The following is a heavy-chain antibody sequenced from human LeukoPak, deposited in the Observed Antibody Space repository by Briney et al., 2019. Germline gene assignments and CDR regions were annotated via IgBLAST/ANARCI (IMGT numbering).Heavy chain of an antibody. CDR2: ISSNGGST. J-gene: IGHJ4*02. CDR1: GFTFSSYA. CDR3: VKGYCSSISCYGDY. V-gene: IGHV3-64D*09. D-gene: IGHD2-2*01. Sequence: GGSLSLSCTASGFTFSSYAMHWVRQPPGKGLEYVSAISSNGGSTYYADSVKGRFTISRDNSKNTLYLQMSSLRAEDTAVYYCVKGYCSSISCYGDYWGQGTLVTVSS.